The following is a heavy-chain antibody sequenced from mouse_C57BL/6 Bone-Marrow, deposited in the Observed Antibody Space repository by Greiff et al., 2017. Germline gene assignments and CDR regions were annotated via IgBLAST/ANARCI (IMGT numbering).Heavy chain of an antibody. CDR2: IRNKANGYTT. Sequence: EVQGVESGGGLVQPGGSLSLSCAASGFTFTDYYMSWVRQPPGKALEWLGFIRNKANGYTTEYSASVKGRFTISRDNSQSILYRQMNALRAEDRATYYCARVTTVVAHFDYWGQGTTLTVSS. D-gene: IGHD1-1*01. CDR3: ARVTTVVAHFDY. V-gene: IGHV7-3*01. CDR1: GFTFTDYY. J-gene: IGHJ2*01.